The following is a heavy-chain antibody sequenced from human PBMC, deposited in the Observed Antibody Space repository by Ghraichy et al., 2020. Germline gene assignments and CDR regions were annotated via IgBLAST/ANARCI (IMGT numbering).Heavy chain of an antibody. CDR2: ISYDGSNK. Sequence: GGSLRLSCAASGFTFSSYAMHWVRQAPGKGLEWVAVISYDGSNKYYADSVKGRFTISRDNSKNTLYLQMNSLRAEDTAVYYCAREDSSWVMNGYFQHWGQGTLVTVSS. J-gene: IGHJ1*01. D-gene: IGHD6-13*01. CDR3: AREDSSWVMNGYFQH. V-gene: IGHV3-30*04. CDR1: GFTFSSYA.